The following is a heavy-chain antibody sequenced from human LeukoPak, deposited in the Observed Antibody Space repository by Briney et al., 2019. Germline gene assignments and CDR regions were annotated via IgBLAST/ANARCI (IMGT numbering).Heavy chain of an antibody. D-gene: IGHD6-25*01. Sequence: PGGSLRLSCAASGFTLSSYGMHWVRQAPGNGLEWVAVIWYDGSNKYYIDSVKGRFTISRDNSKNTLYLQMNSLRAEDTAVYYCAGAGDSSGALDVWGKGTTVTVSS. CDR2: IWYDGSNK. CDR3: AGAGDSSGALDV. CDR1: GFTLSSYG. J-gene: IGHJ6*04. V-gene: IGHV3-33*01.